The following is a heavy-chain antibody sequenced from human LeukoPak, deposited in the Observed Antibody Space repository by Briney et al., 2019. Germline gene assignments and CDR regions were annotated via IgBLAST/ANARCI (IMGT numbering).Heavy chain of an antibody. CDR2: IGNSGATT. CDR1: GFSFSSYD. CDR3: AKDSIPQLVATDS. Sequence: PGGSLRLCCAASGFSFSSYDMTWVRQAPGKGLEWVSTIGNSGATTFYADSVKGRFTISRDNSKNTLCLQMNSLRVEDTAVYYCAKDSIPQLVATDSWGPRTLVTVSS. V-gene: IGHV3-23*01. J-gene: IGHJ4*02. D-gene: IGHD6-13*01.